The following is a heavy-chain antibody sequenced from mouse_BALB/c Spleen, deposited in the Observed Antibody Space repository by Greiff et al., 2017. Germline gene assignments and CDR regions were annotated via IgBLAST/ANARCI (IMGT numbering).Heavy chain of an antibody. Sequence: VQLKESGAELVKPGASVKLSCTASGFNINDTYMHWVKQRPEQGLEWIGRIDPANGNTKYDPKFQGKATITADTSSNTAYLQLSSLTSEDTAVYYCAKGRRAMDYWGQGTSVTVSS. V-gene: IGHV14-3*02. CDR1: GFNINDTY. J-gene: IGHJ4*01. CDR2: IDPANGNT. CDR3: AKGRRAMDY.